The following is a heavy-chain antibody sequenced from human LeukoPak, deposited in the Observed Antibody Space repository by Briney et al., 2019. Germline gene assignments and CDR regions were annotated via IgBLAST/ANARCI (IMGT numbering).Heavy chain of an antibody. CDR3: ARGMVSDFLTGFDP. CDR1: GGTFSSYA. V-gene: IGHV1-69*05. CDR2: IIPIFGTA. Sequence: SVKVSCKASGGTFSSYAISWVRQAPGQGLEWMGGIIPIFGTANYAQKFQGRVTITTDESTSTAYMELSSQRSEDTAVYYCARGMVSDFLTGFDPWGQGTLVTVSS. D-gene: IGHD3-9*01. J-gene: IGHJ5*02.